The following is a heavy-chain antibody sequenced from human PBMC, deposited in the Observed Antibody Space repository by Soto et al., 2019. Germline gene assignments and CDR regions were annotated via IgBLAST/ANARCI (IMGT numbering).Heavy chain of an antibody. CDR3: ARMAAAGGNKIDY. CDR2: INHSGGT. D-gene: IGHD6-25*01. CDR1: GGCFSGYY. V-gene: IGHV4-34*01. Sequence: NPSETLSLTCAVSGGCFSGYYWSWIRQPPGKGLEWIGEINHSGGTNYNPSLKSRVTISVDTSKNQFSLKLSSVTAADTAVYYCARMAAAGGNKIDYWGQGTLVTVSS. J-gene: IGHJ4*02.